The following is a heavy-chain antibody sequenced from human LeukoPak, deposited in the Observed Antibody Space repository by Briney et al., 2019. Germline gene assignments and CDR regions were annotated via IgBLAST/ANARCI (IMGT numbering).Heavy chain of an antibody. CDR1: GGSFSGYY. V-gene: IGHV4-34*01. D-gene: IGHD5-12*01. CDR3: AGRYTGYDPFDY. CDR2: INHSGST. Sequence: PSETLSLTCAVYGGSFSGYYWSWIRQPPGKGLEWIGEINHSGSTNYNPSLKSRVTISVDTSKNQFSLKLSSVTAADTAMYYCAGRYTGYDPFDYWGQGTLVTVSS. J-gene: IGHJ4*02.